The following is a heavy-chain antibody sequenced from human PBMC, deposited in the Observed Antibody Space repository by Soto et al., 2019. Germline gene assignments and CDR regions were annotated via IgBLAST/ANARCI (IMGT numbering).Heavy chain of an antibody. CDR1: GYTFTGYY. D-gene: IGHD5-18*01. V-gene: IGHV1-2*04. J-gene: IGHJ6*02. CDR2: INPNSGGT. CDR3: ARGSNTAMDILNYYYYYGMDV. Sequence: ASVKVSCKASGYTFTGYYMHWVRQAPGQGLEWMGWINPNSGGTNYAQKFQGWVTMTRDTSISTAYMELSRLRSDDTAVYYCARGSNTAMDILNYYYYYGMDVWGQGTTVTVSS.